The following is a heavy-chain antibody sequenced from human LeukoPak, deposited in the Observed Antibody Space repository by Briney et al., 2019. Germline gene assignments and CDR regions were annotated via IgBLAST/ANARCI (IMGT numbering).Heavy chain of an antibody. V-gene: IGHV1-2*02. CDR3: ARHYYDSSGYPGWYFDY. D-gene: IGHD3-22*01. Sequence: GASVKVSCKASGYTFTGYYMHWVRQAPGQGLEWMGWINPNSGGTNYAQKFQGRVTMTRDTSISTAYMELSRLRSGDTAVYYCARHYYDSSGYPGWYFDYWGQGTLVTVSS. CDR1: GYTFTGYY. J-gene: IGHJ4*02. CDR2: INPNSGGT.